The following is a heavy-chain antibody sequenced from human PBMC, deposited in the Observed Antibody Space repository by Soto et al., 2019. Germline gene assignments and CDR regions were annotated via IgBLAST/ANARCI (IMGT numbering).Heavy chain of an antibody. CDR3: ASGTYSSSGWFDP. CDR2: IYYSGST. J-gene: IGHJ5*02. Sequence: SETLSLTCTVSGGSISSGGYYWSWIRQHPGKGLEWIGYIYYSGSTYYNPSLKSRVTISVDTSKNQFSLKLSSVTAADTAVYYCASGTYSSSGWFDPWGQGTLVTVSS. V-gene: IGHV4-31*03. D-gene: IGHD6-6*01. CDR1: GGSISSGGYY.